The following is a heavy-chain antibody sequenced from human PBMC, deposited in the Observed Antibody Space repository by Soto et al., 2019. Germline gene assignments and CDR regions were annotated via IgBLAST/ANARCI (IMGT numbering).Heavy chain of an antibody. CDR3: ASSRTTVTTFDY. D-gene: IGHD4-17*01. CDR2: IYHSGST. J-gene: IGHJ4*02. CDR1: GGSISSGGYS. Sequence: QLQLQESGSGLVKPSQTLSLTCAVSGGSISSGGYSWSWIRQPPGKGLEWIGYIYHSGSTYYNPSHKTRVTISVDRSKNQFSLKLSSVTAADTAVYYCASSRTTVTTFDYWGQGTLFTVSS. V-gene: IGHV4-30-2*01.